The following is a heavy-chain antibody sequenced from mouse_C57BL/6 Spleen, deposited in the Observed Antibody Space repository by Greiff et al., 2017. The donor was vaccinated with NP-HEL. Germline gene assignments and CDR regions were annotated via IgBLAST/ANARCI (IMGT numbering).Heavy chain of an antibody. CDR2: IYPGDGDT. V-gene: IGHV1-80*01. J-gene: IGHJ2*01. Sequence: QVQLQQSGAELVKPGASVKISCKASGYAFSSYWMNWVKQRPGKGLEWIGQIYPGDGDTNYNGKFKGKATLTADKSSSIAYMQLSSLTSEDSAVYFCARYPYDYGFDYWGQGTTLTVSS. CDR3: ARYPYDYGFDY. D-gene: IGHD2-4*01. CDR1: GYAFSSYW.